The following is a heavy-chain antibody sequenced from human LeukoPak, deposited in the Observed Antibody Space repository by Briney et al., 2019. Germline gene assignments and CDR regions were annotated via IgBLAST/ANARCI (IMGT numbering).Heavy chain of an antibody. V-gene: IGHV3-74*01. CDR2: INSDGSRT. J-gene: IGHJ4*02. CDR1: GFTFSTYW. Sequence: PGGSLRLSCAASGFTFSTYWMHWVRQTPGEGLVWVSGINSDGSRTPYADSVKGRFTISRDNAKNTRYLGMNSLRAEDTAVYYCAREENSFDSWGQGNLVTVSS. CDR3: AREENSFDS.